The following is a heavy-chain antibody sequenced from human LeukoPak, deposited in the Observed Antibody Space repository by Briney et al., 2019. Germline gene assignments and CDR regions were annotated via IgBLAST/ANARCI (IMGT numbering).Heavy chain of an antibody. D-gene: IGHD3-22*01. CDR1: GFTVSSNY. J-gene: IGHJ4*02. V-gene: IGHV3-53*01. CDR2: IYRGGST. Sequence: PGGSLRLSCAASGFTVSSNYMSWVRQAPGKGLELVSFIYRGGSTYYADSVKGRFTISRDNSKNTMYLQMNSLRAEDTAVYYCARYYDSSGYYPGAIDYWGQETLVTVSS. CDR3: ARYYDSSGYYPGAIDY.